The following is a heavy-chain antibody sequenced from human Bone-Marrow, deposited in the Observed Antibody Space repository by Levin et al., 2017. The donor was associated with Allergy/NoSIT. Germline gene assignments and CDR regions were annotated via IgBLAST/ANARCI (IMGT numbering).Heavy chain of an antibody. CDR1: GYTFTSYD. CDR2: MNPNSGNT. Sequence: ASVKVSCKASGYTFTSYDINWVRQATGQGLEWMGWMNPNSGNTGYAQKFQGRVTMTRNTSISTAYMELSSLRSEDTAVYYCASPFPSNYYYYGMDVWGQGTTVTVSS. V-gene: IGHV1-8*01. J-gene: IGHJ6*02. D-gene: IGHD4-11*01. CDR3: ASPFPSNYYYYGMDV.